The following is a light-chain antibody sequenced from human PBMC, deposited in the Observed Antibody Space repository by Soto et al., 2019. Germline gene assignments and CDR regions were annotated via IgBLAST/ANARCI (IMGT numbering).Light chain of an antibody. V-gene: IGLV1-44*01. Sequence: QSVLTQPHSASGTPGQRVTISCSGSISNIGSNTVNWYQQLPGTAPKLLIYSNNQRPSGVPDRFSGSKSGTSASLAISGLQSEDEADYYCAARVDSLNGVVFGGGTQLTVL. CDR2: SNN. CDR1: ISNIGSNT. CDR3: AARVDSLNGVV. J-gene: IGLJ2*01.